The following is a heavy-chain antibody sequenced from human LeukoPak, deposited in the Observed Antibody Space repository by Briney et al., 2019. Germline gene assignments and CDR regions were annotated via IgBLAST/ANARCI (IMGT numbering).Heavy chain of an antibody. CDR3: VSARQYSSSWYGPY. Sequence: GGSLRLSCAASGFTFSSYGMHWVRQAPGKGLEWVAVIWYDGSNKYYADSVKGRFTISRDNSKNTLYLQMNSLRAEDTAVYYCVSARQYSSSWYGPYWGQGTLVTVSS. V-gene: IGHV3-30*02. CDR1: GFTFSSYG. CDR2: IWYDGSNK. J-gene: IGHJ4*02. D-gene: IGHD6-13*01.